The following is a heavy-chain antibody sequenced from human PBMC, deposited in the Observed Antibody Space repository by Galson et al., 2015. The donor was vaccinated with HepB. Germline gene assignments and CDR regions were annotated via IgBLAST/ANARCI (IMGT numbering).Heavy chain of an antibody. CDR1: GFTFSSYA. D-gene: IGHD3-10*01. CDR3: VKDFGEVLYYYGSGTDSDY. Sequence: SLRLSCAASGFTFSSYAMHWVRQAPGKGLEYVSAISSNGGSTYYADSVKGRFTISRDNSKNTLYLQMSSLRAEDTAVYYCVKDFGEVLYYYGSGTDSDYWGQGTLVTVSS. CDR2: ISSNGGST. J-gene: IGHJ4*02. V-gene: IGHV3-64D*06.